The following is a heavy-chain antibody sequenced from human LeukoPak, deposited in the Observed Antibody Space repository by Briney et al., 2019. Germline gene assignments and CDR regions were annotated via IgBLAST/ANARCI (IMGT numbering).Heavy chain of an antibody. D-gene: IGHD4-17*01. J-gene: IGHJ6*02. CDR1: GDSVSSNSAA. V-gene: IGHV6-1*01. Sequence: SQTLSLTCAISGDSVSSNSAAWNWIRQSPSRGLEWLGRTYYRSKWYNDYAVSVKSRITINPDTSKNQFSLQLNSVTPEDAAVYYCARHRIIDWRTVTQNYGMDVWGQGTTVTVSS. CDR2: TYYRSKWYN. CDR3: ARHRIIDWRTVTQNYGMDV.